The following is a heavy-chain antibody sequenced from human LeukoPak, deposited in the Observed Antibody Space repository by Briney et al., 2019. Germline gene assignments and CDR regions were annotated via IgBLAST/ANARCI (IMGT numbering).Heavy chain of an antibody. CDR3: ARVDDSSGYTFDY. CDR2: IYYSGST. Sequence: PSETLSLTCAVSGGSISSGGYSWSWIRQPPGKGLEWIGYIYYSGSTYYNPSLKSRVTISVDTSKNQFSLKLSSVTAADTAVYYCARVDDSSGYTFDYWGQGTLVTVSS. J-gene: IGHJ4*02. CDR1: GGSISSGGYS. V-gene: IGHV4-30-4*07. D-gene: IGHD3-22*01.